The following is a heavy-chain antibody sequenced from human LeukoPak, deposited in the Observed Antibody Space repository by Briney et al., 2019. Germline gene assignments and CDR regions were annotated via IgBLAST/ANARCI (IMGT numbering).Heavy chain of an antibody. CDR3: ARDGRSDYYYDSSGNFDY. J-gene: IGHJ4*02. Sequence: KTSETLSLTCTVSGGSISSYYWSWIRQPPGKGLEWIGSVHYSGSTYYNPSLKSRVTISVDTSKNQFSLKLSSVTAADTAVYYCARDGRSDYYYDSSGNFDYWGQGTLVTVSS. CDR1: GGSISSYY. D-gene: IGHD3-22*01. CDR2: VHYSGST. V-gene: IGHV4-39*07.